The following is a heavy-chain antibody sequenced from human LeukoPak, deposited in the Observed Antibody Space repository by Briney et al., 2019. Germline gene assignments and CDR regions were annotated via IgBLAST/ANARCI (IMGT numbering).Heavy chain of an antibody. D-gene: IGHD3-22*01. J-gene: IGHJ4*02. V-gene: IGHV1-8*01. CDR2: MNPNSGNT. Sequence: ASVTVSFKASGYTFTSYDINWVRQATGQGLEWMGWMNPNSGNTGYAQKFQGRVTMTRNTSISTAYMELSSLRSEDTAVYYCARASGYYDSSGHDYWGQGTLVTVSS. CDR3: ARASGYYDSSGHDY. CDR1: GYTFTSYD.